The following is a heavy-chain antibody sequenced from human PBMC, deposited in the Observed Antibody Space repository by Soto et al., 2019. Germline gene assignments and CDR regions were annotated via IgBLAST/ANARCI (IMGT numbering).Heavy chain of an antibody. CDR1: GGSFSGYY. J-gene: IGHJ6*02. D-gene: IGHD6-13*01. CDR3: ARGWGIAAAGYYYGMDV. V-gene: IGHV4-34*01. Sequence: SETLSLTCAVYGGSFSGYYWSWIRQPPGKGLEWIGEINHSGSTNYNPSLKSRVTISVDTSKNQFSLKLSSVTAADTAVYYCARGWGIAAAGYYYGMDVWGQGTTVTVSS. CDR2: INHSGST.